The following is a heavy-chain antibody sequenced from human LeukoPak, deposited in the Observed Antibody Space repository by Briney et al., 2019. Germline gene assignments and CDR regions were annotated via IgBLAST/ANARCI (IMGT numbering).Heavy chain of an antibody. J-gene: IGHJ4*02. CDR2: INHSGST. D-gene: IGHD2-2*01. CDR1: GGSFSGYY. Sequence: SETLSLTCAVYGGSFSGYYWSWIRQPPGKGLEWIGEINHSGSTNYNPSLKSRVTISVDTSKNHFSLKLSSVTAADTAVYYCARVRRACSSTSCAHRYFDYWGQGTLVTVSS. V-gene: IGHV4-34*01. CDR3: ARVRRACSSTSCAHRYFDY.